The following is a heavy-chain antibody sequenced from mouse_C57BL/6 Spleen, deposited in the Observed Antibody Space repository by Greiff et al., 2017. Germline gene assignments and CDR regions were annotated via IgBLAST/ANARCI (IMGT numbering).Heavy chain of an antibody. CDR2: IHPNSGST. Sequence: QVQLLQPGAELVKPGASVKLSCTASGFTFTSYWMHWVKQRPGQGLEWIGMIHPNSGSTNYNEKFKSKTTLTVDKSSSTAYMQLSNLTSEDSAVYYCARFSNSYAMDYWGQGTSVTVSS. D-gene: IGHD2-5*01. J-gene: IGHJ4*01. CDR3: ARFSNSYAMDY. CDR1: GFTFTSYW. V-gene: IGHV1-64*01.